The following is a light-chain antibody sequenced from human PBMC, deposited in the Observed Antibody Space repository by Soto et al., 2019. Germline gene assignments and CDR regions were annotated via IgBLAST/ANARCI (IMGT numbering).Light chain of an antibody. CDR1: SSDVGGYNF. CDR2: AVN. J-gene: IGLJ2*01. CDR3: SSYAGSNNFVV. Sequence: QSALTQPPSASGSPGQSVTISCTGTSSDVGGYNFVSWYQPHPGKAPKLMISAVNKRPSGVPDRFSGSKSGNMASLTVSGLQAEDEADYYCSSYAGSNNFVVFGGGTKLTVL. V-gene: IGLV2-8*01.